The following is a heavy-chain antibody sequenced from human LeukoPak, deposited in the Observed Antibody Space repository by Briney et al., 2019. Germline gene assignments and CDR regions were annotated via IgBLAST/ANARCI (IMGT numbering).Heavy chain of an antibody. CDR1: GGSISSYY. CDR2: IYTSGGT. V-gene: IGHV4-4*07. CDR3: ARDLGGYSYYYMDV. J-gene: IGHJ6*03. Sequence: SETLSLTCTVSGGSISSYYWDWIRQPAGKGLEWIGRIYTSGGTNYNPSLKSRVTISVDKSRKQFSLQLSSVTAADTAVYYCARDLGGYSYYYMDVWGKGTTVTVSS. D-gene: IGHD3-16*01.